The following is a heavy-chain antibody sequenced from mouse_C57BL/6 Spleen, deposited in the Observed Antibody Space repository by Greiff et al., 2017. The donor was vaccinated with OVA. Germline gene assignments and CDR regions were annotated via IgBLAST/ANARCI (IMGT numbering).Heavy chain of an antibody. CDR3: ARFIYYDYDAGYAMDY. Sequence: VQLQQSGPELVKPGASVKISCKASGYSFTGYYMNWVKQSPEKSLEWIGEINPSTGGTTYNQKFKATATLTVDKSSSTAYMQLKSLTSEDAAVYYCARFIYYDYDAGYAMDYWGQGTSVTVSS. CDR2: INPSTGGT. J-gene: IGHJ4*01. CDR1: GYSFTGYY. D-gene: IGHD2-4*01. V-gene: IGHV1-42*01.